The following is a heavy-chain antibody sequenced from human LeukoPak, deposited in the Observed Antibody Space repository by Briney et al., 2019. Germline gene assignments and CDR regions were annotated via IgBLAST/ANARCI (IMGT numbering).Heavy chain of an antibody. J-gene: IGHJ4*02. CDR1: GFTFRSYI. D-gene: IGHD6-25*01. Sequence: PGGSLRLSCAASGFTFRSYIMNWVRQAPGKGLEWVSSISSSTAYIYYADSLRGRFTISRDNAGNSLFLQMDSLRAEDTAVYYCAREGGRGSGSSDYFDSWGQGTLVTVSS. CDR2: ISSSTAYI. CDR3: AREGGRGSGSSDYFDS. V-gene: IGHV3-21*01.